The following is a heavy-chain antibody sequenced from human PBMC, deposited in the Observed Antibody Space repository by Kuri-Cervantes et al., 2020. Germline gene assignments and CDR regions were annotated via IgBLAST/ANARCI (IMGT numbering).Heavy chain of an antibody. J-gene: IGHJ4*02. CDR2: ISYDGSNK. Sequence: GESLKISCAASGFTFSSYAMHWVRQAPGKGLEWVAVISYDGSNKYYADSVKGRFTISRDNSKNTLYLQMNSLRAEDTAVYYCARGAQRYYYDSSGYKDYWGQGTLVTVSS. CDR3: ARGAQRYYYDSSGYKDY. V-gene: IGHV3-30*14. CDR1: GFTFSSYA. D-gene: IGHD3-22*01.